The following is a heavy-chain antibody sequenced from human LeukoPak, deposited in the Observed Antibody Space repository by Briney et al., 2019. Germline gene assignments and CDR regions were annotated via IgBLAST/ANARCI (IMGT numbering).Heavy chain of an antibody. Sequence: PGGSLRLSCAASGFTFSSYAMSWVRQAPGKGLEWVSTIGGIGGSTYYADSVKGRFTISRDNSKNTLYLQMNSLRAEDTAVYYCAKDCITGTTGWFDPWGQGTLVTVSS. CDR1: GFTFSSYA. D-gene: IGHD1/OR15-1a*01. V-gene: IGHV3-23*01. J-gene: IGHJ5*02. CDR3: AKDCITGTTGWFDP. CDR2: IGGIGGST.